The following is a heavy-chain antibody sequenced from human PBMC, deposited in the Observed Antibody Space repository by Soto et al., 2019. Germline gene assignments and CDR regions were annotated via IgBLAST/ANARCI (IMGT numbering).Heavy chain of an antibody. J-gene: IGHJ5*02. Sequence: GGSLRLSCAASGFSFSSYAMSWVRQAPGKGLEWVSAISGSRGNTYYLDSVKGRFTISRDNSKNTLYLQMNTLRADDSAIYYCAKGYSSSDHWGLGTLVTVSS. V-gene: IGHV3-23*01. D-gene: IGHD6-13*01. CDR2: ISGSRGNT. CDR3: AKGYSSSDH. CDR1: GFSFSSYA.